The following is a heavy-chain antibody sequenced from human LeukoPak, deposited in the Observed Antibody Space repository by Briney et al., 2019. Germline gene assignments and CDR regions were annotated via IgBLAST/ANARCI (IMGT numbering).Heavy chain of an antibody. CDR2: IVVGSGNT. CDR1: GFTFRTSA. Sequence: ASVEVSCKASGFTFRTSAVQWVRQARGQRLEWIGWIVVGSGNTNYAQKFQERVTISRDMSTSTAYMELSSLRSEDTAVYYCAAQVNYHDSTVWDPWGQGTLVTVSS. CDR3: AAQVNYHDSTVWDP. V-gene: IGHV1-58*01. J-gene: IGHJ5*02. D-gene: IGHD3-22*01.